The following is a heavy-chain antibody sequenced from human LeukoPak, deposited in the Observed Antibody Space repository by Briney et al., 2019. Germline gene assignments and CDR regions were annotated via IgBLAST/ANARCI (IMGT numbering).Heavy chain of an antibody. CDR1: GFTFSNYE. V-gene: IGHV3-48*03. CDR3: ARVRSGYSHENYFDY. J-gene: IGHJ4*02. D-gene: IGHD5-18*01. Sequence: GGSLRLSCAASGFTFSNYEMNWVRQAPGKGLEWVSYISGSGSTIYYADSVKGRFTISRGNAKDSLYLQMNSLRAEDTAVYYCARVRSGYSHENYFDYWGQGTLGTVSS. CDR2: ISGSGSTI.